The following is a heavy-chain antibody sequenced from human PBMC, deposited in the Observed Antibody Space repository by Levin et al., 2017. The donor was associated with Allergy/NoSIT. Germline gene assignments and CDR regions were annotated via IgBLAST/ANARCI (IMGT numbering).Heavy chain of an antibody. D-gene: IGHD2-2*03. CDR1: GYNFSIYW. J-gene: IGHJ4*02. Sequence: GESLKISCKGSGYNFSIYWIGWVRQMPGKGLEWMGVVYPRDSDTRYSPSFQGQVTISADKSISIAYLQWNSLKASDTAIYYCARQDGYGLYYFDYWGQGTLVTVSS. V-gene: IGHV5-51*01. CDR2: VYPRDSDT. CDR3: ARQDGYGLYYFDY.